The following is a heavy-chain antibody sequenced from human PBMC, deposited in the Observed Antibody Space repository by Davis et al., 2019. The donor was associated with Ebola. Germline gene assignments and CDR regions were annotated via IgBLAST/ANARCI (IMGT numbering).Heavy chain of an antibody. CDR1: GGSISSYY. Sequence: PSETLSLTCTVSGGSISSYYWSWIRQPAGKGLEWIGRIYTSGSTNYNPSLKSRVTMSVDTSKNQFSLKLSSVTAADTAVYYCARGPTGAAAGNFDYWGQGTLVTVSS. D-gene: IGHD6-13*01. J-gene: IGHJ4*02. CDR2: IYTSGST. CDR3: ARGPTGAAAGNFDY. V-gene: IGHV4-4*07.